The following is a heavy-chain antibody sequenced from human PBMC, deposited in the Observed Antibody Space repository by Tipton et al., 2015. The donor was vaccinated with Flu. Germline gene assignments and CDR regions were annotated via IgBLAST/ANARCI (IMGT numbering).Heavy chain of an antibody. V-gene: IGHV3-23*01. CDR2: ISVDSVYT. Sequence: SLRLSCAASGFAFTSYSMSWVRQAPGKGLEWLAAISVDSVYTYYADSVKGRFTISRDNSRHTLYLQMNSLRAEDTAVYFCANHIPGAPPRLFESWGQGALVTVSS. J-gene: IGHJ4*02. CDR3: ANHIPGAPPRLFES. D-gene: IGHD1-26*01. CDR1: GFAFTSYS.